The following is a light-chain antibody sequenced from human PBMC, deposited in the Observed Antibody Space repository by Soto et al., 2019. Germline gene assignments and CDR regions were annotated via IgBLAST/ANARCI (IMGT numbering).Light chain of an antibody. V-gene: IGKV1-5*03. Sequence: DIQMTQSPSTLSASVGDRVTITCRASQSISSWLAWYQQKPGKAPKLLIYKASSLESGVPSRFSGSGSGTEFTLTIVSLQPDDFAVYYCQQFNIYPYTFGRGTRLEIK. J-gene: IGKJ5*01. CDR1: QSISSW. CDR3: QQFNIYPYT. CDR2: KAS.